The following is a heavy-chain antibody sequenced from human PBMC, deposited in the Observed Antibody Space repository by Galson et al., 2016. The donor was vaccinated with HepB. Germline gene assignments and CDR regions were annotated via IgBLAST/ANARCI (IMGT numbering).Heavy chain of an antibody. CDR3: ARRQVVSHTGFFDS. V-gene: IGHV2-5*02. CDR2: VYWDGKE. Sequence: ALVKPTQTLTLTCTLSGFGLNTHGVGVAWIRQPPGKALEWLALVYWDGKERYNPSLKSRLTISRDTSKNQVVVTVTDMQPVDAGTYFCARRQVVSHTGFFDSWGQGALVTVSS. CDR1: GFGLNTHGVG. D-gene: IGHD5-12*01. J-gene: IGHJ4*02.